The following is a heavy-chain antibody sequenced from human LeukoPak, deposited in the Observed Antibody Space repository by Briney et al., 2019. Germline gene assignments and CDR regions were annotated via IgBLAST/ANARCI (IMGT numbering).Heavy chain of an antibody. Sequence: GGSLRLSCAASGFTFSNAWMSWVRQAPGKGLEWVGRIKSKTDGGTTDYAAPVKGRFTISRDNSKNTLYLQMNSLRAEDTAVYYCARDRGDYTEGDYWGQGTLVTVSS. J-gene: IGHJ4*02. CDR1: GFTFSNAW. CDR2: IKSKTDGGTT. V-gene: IGHV3-15*01. CDR3: ARDRGDYTEGDY. D-gene: IGHD4-17*01.